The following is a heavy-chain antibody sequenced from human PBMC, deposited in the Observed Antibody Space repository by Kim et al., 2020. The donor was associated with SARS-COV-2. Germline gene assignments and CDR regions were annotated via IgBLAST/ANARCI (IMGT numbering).Heavy chain of an antibody. CDR2: MNPNSGNT. V-gene: IGHV1-8*01. CDR3: VRRHLSMAV. Sequence: ASVKVSCKASGYTFTSHDIKWVRQATGQGLEWMGWMNPNSGNTGYAQRFQGRVTMTRNTSISTAYMELSSLRSEDTAVYFCVRRHLSMAVWGQGTTVTVS. J-gene: IGHJ6*02. CDR1: GYTFTSHD.